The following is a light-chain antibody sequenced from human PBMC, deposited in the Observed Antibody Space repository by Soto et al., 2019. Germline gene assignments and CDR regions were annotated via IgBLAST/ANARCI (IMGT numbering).Light chain of an antibody. CDR2: AAS. Sequence: DTKMTQSPSSLSPSLGARVTITCRASQSISSYLNWYQQKPGRAPKLLIYAASSLQSGVPSRFSGSGSGTDFTLTISSLQPEDFATYYCQQSYSTPWTFGQGTKVDIK. V-gene: IGKV1-39*01. CDR1: QSISSY. J-gene: IGKJ1*01. CDR3: QQSYSTPWT.